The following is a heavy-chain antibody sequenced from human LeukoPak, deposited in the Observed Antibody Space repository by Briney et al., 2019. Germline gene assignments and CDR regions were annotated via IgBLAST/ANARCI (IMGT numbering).Heavy chain of an antibody. Sequence: ASVKVSCKASGYTFTGYYMHWVRQAPGQGLEWMGWINPNSGGTNYAQKFQGRVTMTRDTSISTAYMELSRLRSDDTAVYYCARDRGFIGATIQHFDYWGQGTLVTVSS. CDR1: GYTFTGYY. CDR2: INPNSGGT. D-gene: IGHD5-12*01. V-gene: IGHV1-2*02. J-gene: IGHJ4*02. CDR3: ARDRGFIGATIQHFDY.